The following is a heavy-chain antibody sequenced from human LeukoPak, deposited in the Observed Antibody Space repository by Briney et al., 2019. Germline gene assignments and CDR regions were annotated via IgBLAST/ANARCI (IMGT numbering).Heavy chain of an antibody. CDR2: INPSDGAT. J-gene: IGHJ6*03. CDR1: GYTFTTYY. V-gene: IGHV1-46*01. CDR3: AREQRGGLSGNLGGLFASYHTYYYMDV. Sequence: GASVKVSCKASGYTFTTYYIHWVRQAPGQGLEGMGVINPSDGATTYAQKFQGRGTMTRDMSTTTLTMEVGTLRSEDTAVDFWAREQRGGLSGNLGGLFASYHTYYYMDVWGRGTTVTVSS. D-gene: IGHD1-26*01.